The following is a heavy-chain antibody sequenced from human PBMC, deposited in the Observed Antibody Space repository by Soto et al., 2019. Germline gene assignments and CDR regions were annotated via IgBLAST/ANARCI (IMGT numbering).Heavy chain of an antibody. D-gene: IGHD3-22*01. CDR1: GYTFTSYY. J-gene: IGHJ6*02. CDR3: ARALRGITMIVVLMGYYYGMDV. V-gene: IGHV1-46*03. Sequence: ASVKVSCKASGYTFTSYYMHWVRQAPGQGLEWMGIINPSGGSTSYAQKFQGRVTMTRDTSTSTVYMELSSLRSEDTAVYYCARALRGITMIVVLMGYYYGMDVWGQGTTVTVSS. CDR2: INPSGGST.